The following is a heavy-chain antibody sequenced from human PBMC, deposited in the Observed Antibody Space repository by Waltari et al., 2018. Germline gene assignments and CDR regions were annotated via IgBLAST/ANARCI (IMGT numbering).Heavy chain of an antibody. CDR1: GGSFSGYY. CDR2: INHSGST. Sequence: QVQLQQWGAGLLKPSETLSLTCAVHGGSFSGYYWGWIRQPPGKGLEWIGEINHSGSTNYNPSLKSRVTISVDTSKNQFSLKLSSVTAADTAVYYCARSLTYGMDVWGQGTTVTVSS. V-gene: IGHV4-34*01. J-gene: IGHJ6*02. CDR3: ARSLTYGMDV.